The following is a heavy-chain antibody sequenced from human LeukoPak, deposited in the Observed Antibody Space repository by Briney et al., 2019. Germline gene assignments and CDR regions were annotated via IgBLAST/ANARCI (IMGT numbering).Heavy chain of an antibody. CDR2: IYYSGST. V-gene: IGHV4-61*08. CDR1: GGSISSGGYY. Sequence: SETLSLTCTVSGGSISSGGYYWSWIRQHPGKGLEWIGYIYYSGSTNYNPSLKSRVTISVDTSKNQFSLKLSSVTAADTAVYYCARDSDGYSRDYWGQGTLVTVSS. J-gene: IGHJ4*02. CDR3: ARDSDGYSRDY. D-gene: IGHD5-24*01.